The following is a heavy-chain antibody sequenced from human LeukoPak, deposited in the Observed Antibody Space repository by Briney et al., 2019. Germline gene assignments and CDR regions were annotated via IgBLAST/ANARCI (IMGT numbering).Heavy chain of an antibody. V-gene: IGHV4-59*08. D-gene: IGHD2-2*01. Sequence: SWESLSLTCSVAGGSIRIYYWSGIRQPPGRGLEWIGYIYYSGSTNYNPSLKSRVTISVDTSKNPFSLKLSSVTAADTALHYCARHTDVVVPAAIGGFDPWGPGTLVTVSS. CDR3: ARHTDVVVPAAIGGFDP. CDR1: GGSIRIYY. J-gene: IGHJ5*02. CDR2: IYYSGST.